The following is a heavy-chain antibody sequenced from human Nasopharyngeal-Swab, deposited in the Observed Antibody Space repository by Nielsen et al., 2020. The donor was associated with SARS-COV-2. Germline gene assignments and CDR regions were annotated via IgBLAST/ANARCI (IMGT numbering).Heavy chain of an antibody. Sequence: GGSLRLSCAASGFTFNSHGMHWVRQAPGKGLEWVAVISFDGSKKYYADSVKGRFTISRDSSKNTLYLQMNSLRAEDTAVYYCARDWGQLVPHYYMDVWGKGTTVAVSS. J-gene: IGHJ6*03. V-gene: IGHV3-30*03. CDR3: ARDWGQLVPHYYMDV. D-gene: IGHD6-6*01. CDR1: GFTFNSHG. CDR2: ISFDGSKK.